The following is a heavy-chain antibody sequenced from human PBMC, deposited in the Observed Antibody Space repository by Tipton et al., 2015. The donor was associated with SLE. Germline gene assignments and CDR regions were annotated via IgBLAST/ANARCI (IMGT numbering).Heavy chain of an antibody. D-gene: IGHD2-2*01. V-gene: IGHV3-7*01. CDR3: ARSVWAGHCPSTSCHPNWFDP. CDR2: IKEDGSAK. J-gene: IGHJ5*02. CDR1: GFIFSNYW. Sequence: SLRLSCAVSGFIFSNYWMSWVRQAPGKGLEWVANIKEDGSAKYYVDSVKGRFTISRDNAMNSLSLQMNSLRAEDTAVYYCARSVWAGHCPSTSCHPNWFDPWGQGTLVTVSS.